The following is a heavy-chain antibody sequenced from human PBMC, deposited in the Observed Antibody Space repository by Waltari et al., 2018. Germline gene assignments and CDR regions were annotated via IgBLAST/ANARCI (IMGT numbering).Heavy chain of an antibody. Sequence: QVQLVQSGAEVKKPGSSVNVSCKASGGTFSSYAISWVRQAPGQGLEWMGRIIPIFGTANYAQKGQGRVTITADESTSTAYMELSSLRSEDTAVYYCARHQTGTTSNWFDPWGQGTLVTVSS. CDR2: IIPIFGTA. D-gene: IGHD1-7*01. J-gene: IGHJ5*02. CDR3: ARHQTGTTSNWFDP. V-gene: IGHV1-69*15. CDR1: GGTFSSYA.